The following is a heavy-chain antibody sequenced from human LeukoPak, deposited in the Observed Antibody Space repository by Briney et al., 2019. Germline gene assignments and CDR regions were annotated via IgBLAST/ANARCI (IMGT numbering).Heavy chain of an antibody. CDR3: AKDQRGYYGSGSYPVG. J-gene: IGHJ4*02. Sequence: GRSLRLSCAASGFTFSSYGMHWVRQAPGKGLEWVAVISYDGSNKYYADSVKGRFTISRDNSKNTLYLQMNSLRAEDTAVYYCAKDQRGYYGSGSYPVGWGQGTLVTVSS. CDR1: GFTFSSYG. D-gene: IGHD3-10*01. V-gene: IGHV3-30*18. CDR2: ISYDGSNK.